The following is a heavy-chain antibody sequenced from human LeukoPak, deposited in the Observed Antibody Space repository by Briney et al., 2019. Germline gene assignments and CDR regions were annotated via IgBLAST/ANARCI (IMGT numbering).Heavy chain of an antibody. Sequence: ASVKVSCKASGYTFTSYAMNWVRQAPGQGLEWMGWINTNTGNPTYAQGFTGRFVFSLDTSVSTAYLQISSLKAEDTAVYYCARGPWVSQAGILYHRSEGTTHTRNVDYWGQGTLVTVSS. D-gene: IGHD2-8*01. CDR2: INTNTGNP. CDR1: GYTFTSYA. V-gene: IGHV7-4-1*02. J-gene: IGHJ4*01. CDR3: ARGPWVSQAGILYHRSEGTTHTRNVDY.